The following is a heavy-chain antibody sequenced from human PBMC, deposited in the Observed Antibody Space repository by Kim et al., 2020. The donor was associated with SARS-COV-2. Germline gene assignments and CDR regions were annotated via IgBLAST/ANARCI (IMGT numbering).Heavy chain of an antibody. CDR3: ARDLVY. Sequence: SETLSLTCTVSGGSISSGGYYWSWIRHHPGKGLEWIGYICYSGSTYNNPSLKSRVTISVDTSKNQFSLNLSSVTAEDTAVYYCARDLVYWGQGVLVTVSP. CDR1: GGSISSGGYY. V-gene: IGHV4-31*03. J-gene: IGHJ4*02. CDR2: ICYSGST. D-gene: IGHD2-8*02.